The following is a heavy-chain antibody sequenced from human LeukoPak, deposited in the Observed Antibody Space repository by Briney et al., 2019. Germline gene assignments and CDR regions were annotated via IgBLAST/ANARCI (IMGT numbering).Heavy chain of an antibody. CDR3: ARDRVTDWNPSNWFDP. V-gene: IGHV1-2*02. Sequence: ASVKVSRKASGYTFTGYYMHWVRQAPGQGLEWMGWINPNSGGTNYAQKFQGRVTMTRDTSISTAYMELSRLRSDDTAVYYCARDRVTDWNPSNWFDPWGQGTLVTVSS. CDR2: INPNSGGT. D-gene: IGHD1-1*01. J-gene: IGHJ5*02. CDR1: GYTFTGYY.